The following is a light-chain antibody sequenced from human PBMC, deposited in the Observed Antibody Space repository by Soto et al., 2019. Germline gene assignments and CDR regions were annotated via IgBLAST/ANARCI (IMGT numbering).Light chain of an antibody. CDR1: QDISSY. CDR2: SAS. V-gene: IGKV1-9*01. Sequence: DIQLTQSTSFLSASVGARVTITCRASQDISSYLAWYQQRPGKVPRFLTHSASTLQSGVPSRFSATGSGTTFTLTISSLQPEDIATYYCQQLNRFPRTFGQGTKVEV. CDR3: QQLNRFPRT. J-gene: IGKJ1*01.